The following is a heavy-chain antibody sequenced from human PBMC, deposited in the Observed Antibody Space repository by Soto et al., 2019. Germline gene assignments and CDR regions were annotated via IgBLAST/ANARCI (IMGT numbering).Heavy chain of an antibody. CDR1: GFTFSSYW. V-gene: IGHV3-7*01. J-gene: IGHJ4*02. CDR3: WRESSITICGSNIEY. CDR2: IKQDGSEK. D-gene: IGHD3-3*01. Sequence: GGSLRLSCAASGFTFSSYWMSWVRQAPGKGLEWGANIKQDGSEKYYVDSVKGRFTVSRDNAKNSLYLQMNRRRAEDTVVYYCWRESSITICGSNIEYWGQGTLVTVSS.